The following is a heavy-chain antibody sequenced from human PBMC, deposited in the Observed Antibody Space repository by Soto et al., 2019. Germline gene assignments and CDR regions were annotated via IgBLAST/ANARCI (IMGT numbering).Heavy chain of an antibody. CDR1: GFTFSSYA. Sequence: EVQLLESGGGLVQPGGSLRLSCAASGFTFSSYAMSWVRQVPGKGLEWVSAISGSGGSTYYADSVKGRFTISRDNSKNTLYLQMNSLRAEDTAVYYCANYVDTAYYYMDVWGKGTTVTVSS. D-gene: IGHD5-18*01. CDR3: ANYVDTAYYYMDV. CDR2: ISGSGGST. J-gene: IGHJ6*03. V-gene: IGHV3-23*01.